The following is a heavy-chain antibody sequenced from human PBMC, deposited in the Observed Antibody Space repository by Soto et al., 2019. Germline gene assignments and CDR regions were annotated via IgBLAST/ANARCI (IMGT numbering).Heavy chain of an antibody. CDR1: GGSISSDY. J-gene: IGHJ6*03. Sequence: PSETLSLTCTGSGGSISSDYWSWIRQPPGKGLEWSGYIYYSGSTNYNPSLKSRVTISVDTSKNQFSLKLSSVTAADTAVYYCARGGSFGPEEKKYYYYYYYMDVWGKGTTVTVSS. CDR2: IYYSGST. V-gene: IGHV4-59*01. D-gene: IGHD3-3*01. CDR3: ARGGSFGPEEKKYYYYYYYMDV.